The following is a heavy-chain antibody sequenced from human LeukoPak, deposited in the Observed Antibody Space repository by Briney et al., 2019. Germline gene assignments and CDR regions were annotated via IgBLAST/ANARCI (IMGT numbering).Heavy chain of an antibody. J-gene: IGHJ6*02. D-gene: IGHD2-21*02. CDR2: ISGSGGST. Sequence: GRSLRLPCAASGFTFSSYAMSWVRQAPGKGLEWVSAISGSGGSTYYADSVKGRFTVSRDNSKNTLYLQMNSLRAEDTAVYYCAKVGCGGDCYFYYYYGMDVWGQGTTVTVSS. CDR3: AKVGCGGDCYFYYYYGMDV. V-gene: IGHV3-23*01. CDR1: GFTFSSYA.